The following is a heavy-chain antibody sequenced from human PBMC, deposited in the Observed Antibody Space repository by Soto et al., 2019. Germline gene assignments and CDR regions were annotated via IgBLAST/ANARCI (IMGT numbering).Heavy chain of an antibody. CDR2: IYYSGGT. CDR1: GGSVSIGSYY. J-gene: IGHJ4*02. V-gene: IGHV4-61*01. Sequence: SETLSLTCTVSGGSVSIGSYYWSWIRQPPGKALEWIGYIYYSGGTDYNPSLKSRVTISLDTSKNQFSLELTSVTAAHTAVYYCARDLGGSCSTPRCLPFDYWGQGTVVT. D-gene: IGHD2-2*01. CDR3: ARDLGGSCSTPRCLPFDY.